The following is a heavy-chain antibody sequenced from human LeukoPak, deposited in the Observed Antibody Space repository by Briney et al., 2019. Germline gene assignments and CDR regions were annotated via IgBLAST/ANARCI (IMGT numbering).Heavy chain of an antibody. CDR2: ISAYNGNT. V-gene: IGHV1-18*01. D-gene: IGHD3-22*01. CDR1: GYTFTSYG. Sequence: ASMKVSCKASGYTFTSYGISWVRQAPGQGLEWMGWISAYNGNTNYAQKLQGRVTMTTDTSTSTAYMELRSLRSDDTAVYYCARYYDSSGYYAFDIWGQGTMVTVSS. CDR3: ARYYDSSGYYAFDI. J-gene: IGHJ3*02.